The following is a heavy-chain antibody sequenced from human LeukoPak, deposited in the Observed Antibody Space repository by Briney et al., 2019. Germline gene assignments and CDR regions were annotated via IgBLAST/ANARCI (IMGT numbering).Heavy chain of an antibody. V-gene: IGHV1-2*02. J-gene: IGHJ3*02. CDR3: TRRGTPGAFDI. CDR2: INPNSGDT. Sequence: ASVKVSCKASGYTLTGYYMHWVRQAPQQGLEWMGWINPNSGDTNYAQKFQDRVTMTSDTSISTAYMELRGLRYDDTAMYYCTRRGTPGAFDISGQGTMVTVSS. CDR1: GYTLTGYY. D-gene: IGHD3-16*01.